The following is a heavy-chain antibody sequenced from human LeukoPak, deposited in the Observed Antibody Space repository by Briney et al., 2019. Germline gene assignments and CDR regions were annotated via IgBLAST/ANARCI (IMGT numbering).Heavy chain of an antibody. Sequence: GRSLRLSCAASGLTFSNYGMHWVRQAPGKGLEWVAVISYDGSDKYYADSVKGRFTISRDNSKNTLYLQMNSLRAEDTAVYYCAKSKRGSSGGWYEYYFDYWGQGTLVTVSS. CDR2: ISYDGSDK. V-gene: IGHV3-30*18. CDR1: GLTFSNYG. CDR3: AKSKRGSSGGWYEYYFDY. J-gene: IGHJ4*02. D-gene: IGHD6-19*01.